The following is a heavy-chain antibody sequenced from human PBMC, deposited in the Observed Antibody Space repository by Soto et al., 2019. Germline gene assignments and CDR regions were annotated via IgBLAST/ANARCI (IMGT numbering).Heavy chain of an antibody. CDR2: ISGSGGST. CDR1: GFTFSSYG. V-gene: IGHV3-23*01. Sequence: EVQLLESGGGLVQPGGSLRLSCAASGFTFSSYGMSWVRQAPWKGLEWVSGISGSGGSTYYADSVKGRFTISRDNSKNTLYLQMNSLRAEDTAVYYCAKKGQGTYHLEYWGQGTLVTVSS. CDR3: AKKGQGTYHLEY. J-gene: IGHJ4*02. D-gene: IGHD2-2*01.